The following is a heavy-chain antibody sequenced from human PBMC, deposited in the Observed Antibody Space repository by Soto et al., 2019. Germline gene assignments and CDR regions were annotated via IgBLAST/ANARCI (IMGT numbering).Heavy chain of an antibody. J-gene: IGHJ4*02. D-gene: IGHD5-12*01. Sequence: QVQLQESGPGLVKPSQTLSLTCTVSGGSISSGDYYWSWIRQPPGKCLQWIGYIYYIGSTSYNPSLKSRLSISVGTSKNQSSLKLSSVTAADTAVYYCARDRGYAGVDYWGQGTLVTVSS. CDR3: ARDRGYAGVDY. CDR2: IYYIGST. CDR1: GGSISSGDYY. V-gene: IGHV4-30-4*01.